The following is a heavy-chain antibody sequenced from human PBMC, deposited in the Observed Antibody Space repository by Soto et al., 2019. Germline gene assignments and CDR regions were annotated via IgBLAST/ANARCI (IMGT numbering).Heavy chain of an antibody. D-gene: IGHD6-19*01. J-gene: IGHJ6*02. V-gene: IGHV1-2*04. CDR3: ARDQYSFGWSYYYYYYGIDV. CDR2: INPNSGGT. Sequence: ASVKVSCKASGYTFTGYYMHWVRQAPGQGLEWMGWINPNSGGTNYAQKFQGWVTMTRDTSISTAYMELSRLRSDDTAVYYCARDQYSFGWSYYYYYYGIDVRAQRTTVTGSS. CDR1: GYTFTGYY.